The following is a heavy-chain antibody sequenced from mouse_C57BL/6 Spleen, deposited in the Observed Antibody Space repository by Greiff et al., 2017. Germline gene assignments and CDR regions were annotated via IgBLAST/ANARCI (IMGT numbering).Heavy chain of an antibody. CDR3: ARYGIFDY. Sequence: EVQLQQSGPELVKPGASVKISCKASGYTFTDYYMNWVKQSHGKSLEWIGDINPNNGGTSYNQKFKGKATLTVDKSSSTAYMELRSLTSEDSAVYYCARYGIFDYWGQGTTLTVSS. CDR2: INPNNGGT. J-gene: IGHJ2*01. CDR1: GYTFTDYY. D-gene: IGHD2-1*01. V-gene: IGHV1-26*01.